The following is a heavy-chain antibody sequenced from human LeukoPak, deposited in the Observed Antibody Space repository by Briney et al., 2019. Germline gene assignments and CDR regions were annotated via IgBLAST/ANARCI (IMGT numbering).Heavy chain of an antibody. J-gene: IGHJ4*02. CDR2: IYSGGST. V-gene: IGHV3-66*01. CDR3: VRVDDYGDYPYYFDS. Sequence: PGGSLRLSCAASGLTVSTNYMSWVRQAPGKGLEWVSLIYSGGSTYYADSVKGRFTISRDNSKNTVYLQMNSLRAEDTAVYYCVRVDDYGDYPYYFDSWGQGTLVTVSS. D-gene: IGHD4-17*01. CDR1: GLTVSTNY.